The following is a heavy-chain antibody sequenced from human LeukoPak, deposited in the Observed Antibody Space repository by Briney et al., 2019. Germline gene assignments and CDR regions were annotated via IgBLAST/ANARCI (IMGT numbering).Heavy chain of an antibody. CDR2: ISGSGGST. CDR3: AKVVDGQWLVRGWFDP. J-gene: IGHJ5*02. Sequence: GGSLRLSCAASGFTFSRYWMHWVRQGPGKGLVWVSAISGSGGSTYYADSVNGRFTISRDNSKNTLYLQMNSLRAEDTAVYYCAKVVDGQWLVRGWFDPWGQGTLVTVSS. CDR1: GFTFSRYW. D-gene: IGHD6-19*01. V-gene: IGHV3-23*01.